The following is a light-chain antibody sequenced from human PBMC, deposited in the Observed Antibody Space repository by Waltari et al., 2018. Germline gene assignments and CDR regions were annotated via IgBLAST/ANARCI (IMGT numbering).Light chain of an antibody. Sequence: IVLTQSPLTLSLAPGEIATLSCWASQSVGSSFAWYQQKPGQAPRPLMYDASNRATGVPARFNGSGSGTDFTLTIISLQSEDSAVYYCQQRSNWPPITFGQGTRLEIK. CDR2: DAS. J-gene: IGKJ5*01. CDR3: QQRSNWPPIT. CDR1: QSVGSS. V-gene: IGKV3-11*01.